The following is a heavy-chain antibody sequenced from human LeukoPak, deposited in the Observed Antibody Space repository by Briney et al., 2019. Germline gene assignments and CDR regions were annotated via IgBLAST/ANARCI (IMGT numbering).Heavy chain of an antibody. CDR2: INHSGST. CDR1: GGSFSGYY. J-gene: IGHJ5*02. CDR3: AIGGETGTTGFWFDP. D-gene: IGHD1-7*01. V-gene: IGHV4-34*01. Sequence: TSETLSLTCAVYGGSFSGYYWSWIRQPPGKGLEWIGEINHSGSTNYNPSLKSRVTISVDTSKNQFSLKLSSVTAADTAVYYCAIGGETGTTGFWFDPWGQGTLVTVSS.